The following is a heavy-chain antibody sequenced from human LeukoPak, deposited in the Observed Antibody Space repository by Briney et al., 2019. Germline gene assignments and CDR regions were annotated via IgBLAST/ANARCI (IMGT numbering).Heavy chain of an antibody. V-gene: IGHV1-69*13. CDR2: IIPIFGTA. CDR3: ARDRGGYSGYRPDYYYYYYYMDV. Sequence: ASVKVSCKASGYTFTSYYMHWVRQAPGQGLEWMGGIIPIFGTANYAQKFQGRVTITADESTSTAYMELSSLRSEDTAVYYCARDRGGYSGYRPDYYYYYYYMDVWGKGTTVTISS. CDR1: GYTFTSYY. J-gene: IGHJ6*03. D-gene: IGHD5-12*01.